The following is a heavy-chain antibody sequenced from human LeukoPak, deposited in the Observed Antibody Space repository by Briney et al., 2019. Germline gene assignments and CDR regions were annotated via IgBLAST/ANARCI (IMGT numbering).Heavy chain of an antibody. V-gene: IGHV4-30-2*01. Sequence: PSETLSLTCTLSGGSISSGGYYWSWIRQPPAKGLEWFGYIYHSGSTYYNPSLKSRVTISVDRSKNQFSLKLSSVTAADTAVYYCARGNFSQSDYYMDVWGKGTTVTVSS. CDR1: GGSISSGGYY. J-gene: IGHJ6*03. D-gene: IGHD3-3*01. CDR3: ARGNFSQSDYYMDV. CDR2: IYHSGST.